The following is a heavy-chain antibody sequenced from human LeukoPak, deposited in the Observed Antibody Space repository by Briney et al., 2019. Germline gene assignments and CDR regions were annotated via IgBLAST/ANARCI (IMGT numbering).Heavy chain of an antibody. J-gene: IGHJ4*02. CDR1: GFTFSTYG. CDR2: IRYDGSNK. V-gene: IGHV3-30*02. Sequence: PGGSLRLSCVASGFTFSTYGMHWVRQAPGKGLEWVTFIRYDGSNKYYADSVKGRFTISRDNSKNTLYLQMNSLRAEDTAVYYCARESRQWLVLGGVDYWGQGTLVTVSS. CDR3: ARESRQWLVLGGVDY. D-gene: IGHD6-19*01.